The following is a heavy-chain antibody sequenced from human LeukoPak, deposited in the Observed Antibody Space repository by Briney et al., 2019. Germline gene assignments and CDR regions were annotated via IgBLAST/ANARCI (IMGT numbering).Heavy chain of an antibody. CDR1: GGSISSSSYY. D-gene: IGHD2-2*01. CDR3: ARQRGPQLLSDFDY. V-gene: IGHV4-39*07. Sequence: SETLSLTCTVSGGSISSSSYYWGWIRQPPGKGLEWIGSIYYSGSTYYNPSLKSRVTISVNTSKNQFSLKLSSVTAADTAVYYCARQRGPQLLSDFDYWGQGTLVTVSS. J-gene: IGHJ4*02. CDR2: IYYSGST.